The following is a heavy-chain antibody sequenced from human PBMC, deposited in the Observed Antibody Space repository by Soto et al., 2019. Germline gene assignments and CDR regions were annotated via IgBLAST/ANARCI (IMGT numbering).Heavy chain of an antibody. CDR3: ARGVIIRGAAMDS. Sequence: QVQLQESASGLVKPSQTLSLTCVVSGDSISSSSSSRYSWHWVRRPPGEGLEWVGDNYHSGSTNSTPPLRGRIPRTVDTSNNMFCVKLTDVTAADTAVYHSARGVIIRGAAMDSGGQGTRVSVSS. D-gene: IGHD2-2*01. CDR1: GDSISSSSSSRYS. CDR2: NYHSGST. V-gene: IGHV4-30-2*01. J-gene: IGHJ4*02.